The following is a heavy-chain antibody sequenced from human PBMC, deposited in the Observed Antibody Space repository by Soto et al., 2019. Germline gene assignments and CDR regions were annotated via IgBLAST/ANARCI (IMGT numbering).Heavy chain of an antibody. V-gene: IGHV1-46*01. CDR2: INPSGGST. Sequence: QVQLVQSGAEVKKPGASVKVTCKASGYTFTSYYMHWVRQAPGQGLEWMGIINPSGGSTSYAQKVQVRVTMTRDTSTSTVYMELSSLRSEDTAVYYCARGHYDYVWGGDYWGQGTLVTVSS. J-gene: IGHJ4*02. D-gene: IGHD3-16*01. CDR1: GYTFTSYY. CDR3: ARGHYDYVWGGDY.